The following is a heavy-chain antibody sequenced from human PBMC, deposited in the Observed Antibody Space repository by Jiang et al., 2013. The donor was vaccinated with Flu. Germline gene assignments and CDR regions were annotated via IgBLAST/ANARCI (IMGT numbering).Heavy chain of an antibody. CDR2: VYCGDSET. Sequence: SLKISCKGSGYRFPNYYIGWVRQMPGKGLEWMGIVYCGDSETRYSPSFQGQVTISADESINTAYLQWSSLKASDTAMYYCARSGSYPGALDIWGQGTIVTVSS. D-gene: IGHD1-26*01. CDR3: ARSGSYPGALDI. V-gene: IGHV5-51*01. CDR1: GYRFPNYY. J-gene: IGHJ3*02.